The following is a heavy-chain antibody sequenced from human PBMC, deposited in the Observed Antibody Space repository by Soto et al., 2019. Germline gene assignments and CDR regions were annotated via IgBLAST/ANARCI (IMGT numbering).Heavy chain of an antibody. CDR2: IYYSGST. V-gene: IGHV4-39*01. CDR3: ARHLNDPYGSGSYYPYYYYYMDV. J-gene: IGHJ6*03. D-gene: IGHD3-10*01. CDR1: GGSISSSSYY. Sequence: SETLSLTCTVSGGSISSSSYYWGWIRQPPGKGLEWIGSIYYSGSTYYNPSLKSRVTISVDTSKNQFSLKLSSVTAADTAVYYCARHLNDPYGSGSYYPYYYYYMDVWGKGTTVTVSS.